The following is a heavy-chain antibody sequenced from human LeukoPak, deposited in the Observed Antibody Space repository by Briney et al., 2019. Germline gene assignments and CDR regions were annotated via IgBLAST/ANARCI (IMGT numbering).Heavy chain of an antibody. D-gene: IGHD6-6*01. CDR3: ARGGAARPDY. CDR2: ISSTSSNV. CDR1: GFTFSSYE. V-gene: IGHV3-48*03. Sequence: GRSLRLSCAASGFTFSSYEMNWVRQAPGKGLEWVSYISSTSSNVAYADSVKGRFTISRDNVRNSLYLQINSLRVEDTSVYYCARGGAARPDYWGQGTLVTVSS. J-gene: IGHJ4*02.